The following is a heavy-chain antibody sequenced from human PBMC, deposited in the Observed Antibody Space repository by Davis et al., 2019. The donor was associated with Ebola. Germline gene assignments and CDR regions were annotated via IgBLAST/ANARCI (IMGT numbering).Heavy chain of an antibody. Sequence: GESLKISCAASRLSFSSYGMHWVRQAPGKGLEWVALISNDGNNKFYADSVRGRFTISRDNSKNTLYLQMNSLRVQDTAVYYCARDPDTSGYYSWFDPWGQGTLVTVSS. CDR1: RLSFSSYG. V-gene: IGHV3-30*03. CDR3: ARDPDTSGYYSWFDP. CDR2: ISNDGNNK. J-gene: IGHJ5*02. D-gene: IGHD2/OR15-2a*01.